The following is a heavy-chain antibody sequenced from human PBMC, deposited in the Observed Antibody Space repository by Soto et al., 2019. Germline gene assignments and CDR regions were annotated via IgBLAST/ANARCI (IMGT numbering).Heavy chain of an antibody. J-gene: IGHJ4*02. CDR2: ISHGGTT. V-gene: IGHV4-4*02. Sequence: PSETMSLTCAVSNGSISTSNWWTWVRQPPGKGLEWIGEISHGGTTNSNPSLKSRVTMSVDKSKNQFSLKLTSVTAADTAIYYCARRDFYGSSGYYGYWGQGILVTVSS. D-gene: IGHD3-22*01. CDR3: ARRDFYGSSGYYGY. CDR1: NGSISTSNW.